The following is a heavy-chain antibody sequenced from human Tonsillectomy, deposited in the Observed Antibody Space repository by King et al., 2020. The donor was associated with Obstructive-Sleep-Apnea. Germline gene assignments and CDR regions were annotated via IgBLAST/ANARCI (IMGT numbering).Heavy chain of an antibody. CDR1: GFTFSDYS. J-gene: IGHJ6*02. Sequence: VQLVESGGGLVKPGGSLRLSCAASGFTFSDYSMIWLRQAPGKGLEWLSYISGSSSSTRYADSVKGRFIISRDNAENSLSLQMNRLGAEDTAVYYCARELPDYYYFGLDVWGQGTTVTVSS. CDR2: ISGSSSST. V-gene: IGHV3-11*06. CDR3: ARELPDYYYFGLDV. D-gene: IGHD1-26*01.